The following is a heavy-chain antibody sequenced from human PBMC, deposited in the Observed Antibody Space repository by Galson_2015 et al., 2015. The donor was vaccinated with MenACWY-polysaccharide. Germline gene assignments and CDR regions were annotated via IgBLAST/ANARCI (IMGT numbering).Heavy chain of an antibody. CDR3: ARVGHPHGYSPDYFYHYMDV. D-gene: IGHD5-12*01. J-gene: IGHJ6*03. CDR1: GFQFDTHT. Sequence: SLRLSCAASGFQFDTHTMNWVRQAPGMGLEWISSMTSRSSYIYYADPLKGRFSISGDSAKNSVYLQMNSLRAEDTAVYFCARVGHPHGYSPDYFYHYMDVWGKGTAVIVSS. V-gene: IGHV3-21*01. CDR2: MTSRSSYI.